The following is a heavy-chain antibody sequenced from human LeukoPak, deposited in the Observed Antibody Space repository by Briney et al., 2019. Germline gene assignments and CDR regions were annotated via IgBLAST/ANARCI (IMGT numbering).Heavy chain of an antibody. J-gene: IGHJ3*02. V-gene: IGHV4-59*04. CDR3: ARRPPALGAFDI. Sequence: SETLSLTCTVSGGSISGYYWSWIRQPPGRGLEWIGSIYYSDSGQMFYNPSLKGRVTMSADTSKNQFSLRVTSVTAADTAMYYCARRPPALGAFDIWGQGAMVSVSS. CDR1: GGSISGYY. CDR2: IYYSDSGQM. D-gene: IGHD6-6*01.